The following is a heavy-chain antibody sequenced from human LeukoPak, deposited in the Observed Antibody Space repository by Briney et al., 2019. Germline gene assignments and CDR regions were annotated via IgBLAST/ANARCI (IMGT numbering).Heavy chain of an antibody. J-gene: IGHJ5*02. Sequence: PSETLSLTCTVSGGSISSGGYYWNWIRQHPGKGLEWIGYIYDSGATYYNPSLKSRVTISVDTSKNQFSLKLTSVTAADTAVSYCASVGLFRTRNWIDPWGQGTLVTVSS. CDR3: ASVGLFRTRNWIDP. V-gene: IGHV4-31*03. D-gene: IGHD1-1*01. CDR2: IYDSGAT. CDR1: GGSISSGGYY.